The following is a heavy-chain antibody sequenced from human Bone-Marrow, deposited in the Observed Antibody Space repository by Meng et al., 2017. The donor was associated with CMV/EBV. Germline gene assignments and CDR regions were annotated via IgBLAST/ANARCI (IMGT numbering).Heavy chain of an antibody. J-gene: IGHJ4*02. CDR2: IIPIFGTA. D-gene: IGHD3-10*01. V-gene: IGHV1-69*05. CDR3: ARVGHPKLLWFGELRSPYYFDY. Sequence: SSVKVSCKASGGTFSSYAISWVRQAPGQGLEWMGGIIPIFGTANYAQKFQGRVTITTDESTSTAYMELSSLRSEDTAVYYCARVGHPKLLWFGELRSPYYFDYWGQGTLVTVSS. CDR1: GGTFSSYA.